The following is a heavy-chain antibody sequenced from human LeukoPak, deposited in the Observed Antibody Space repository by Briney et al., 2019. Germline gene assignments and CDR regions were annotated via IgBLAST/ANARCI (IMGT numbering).Heavy chain of an antibody. CDR2: VSSASSLL. Sequence: PGGSLRLSCAASGFTFSSYSMNWVRQAPGKGLEWVSSVSSASSLLYYADSVKGRFTISRDNTKNSLYLQVSSLRAEDTAVYYCARETASYYYHAMDLWGQGTTVTVSS. V-gene: IGHV3-21*01. J-gene: IGHJ6*02. CDR3: ARETASYYYHAMDL. CDR1: GFTFSSYS.